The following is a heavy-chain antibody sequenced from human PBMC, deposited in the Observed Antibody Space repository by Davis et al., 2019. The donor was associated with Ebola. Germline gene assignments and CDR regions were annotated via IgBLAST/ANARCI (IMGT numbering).Heavy chain of an antibody. CDR2: IKSKTDGGTT. V-gene: IGHV3-15*01. D-gene: IGHD6-13*01. CDR3: TTYSSSWYDGYFQH. Sequence: GESLKIPCAASGFTFRNAWMSWVRQAPGKGLEWVGRIKSKTDGGTTDYAAPVKGRFTISRDDSKNTLYLQMNSLKTEDTAVYYCTTYSSSWYDGYFQHWGQGTLVTVSS. CDR1: GFTFRNAW. J-gene: IGHJ1*01.